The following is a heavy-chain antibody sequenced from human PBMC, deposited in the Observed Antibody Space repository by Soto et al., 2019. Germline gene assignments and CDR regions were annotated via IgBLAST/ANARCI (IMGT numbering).Heavy chain of an antibody. J-gene: IGHJ4*02. CDR1: GFTFSSYG. Sequence: QVQLVESGGGVVQPGRSLRLSCAASGFTFSSYGMHWVRQAPGKGLEWVAVIWYDGSNKYYADSVKGRFTISRDNSKNRLYLQMNSLRAEDTAVYYCARDSEGVAGVAYFDYWGQGTLVTVSS. D-gene: IGHD6-19*01. CDR2: IWYDGSNK. V-gene: IGHV3-33*01. CDR3: ARDSEGVAGVAYFDY.